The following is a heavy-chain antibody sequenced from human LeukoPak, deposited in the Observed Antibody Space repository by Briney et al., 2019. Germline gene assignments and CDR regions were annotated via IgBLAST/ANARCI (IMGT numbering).Heavy chain of an antibody. CDR1: GFTFSSYS. Sequence: GGSLRLSCAASGFTFSSYSMNWVRQAPGKGLEWVSSISSSSSYIYYADSVKGRFTISRDNAKNSLYLQMNSPRAEDTAVYYCASPLGDSSGYYYSWGQGTLVTVSS. J-gene: IGHJ4*02. CDR3: ASPLGDSSGYYYS. CDR2: ISSSSSYI. V-gene: IGHV3-21*01. D-gene: IGHD3-22*01.